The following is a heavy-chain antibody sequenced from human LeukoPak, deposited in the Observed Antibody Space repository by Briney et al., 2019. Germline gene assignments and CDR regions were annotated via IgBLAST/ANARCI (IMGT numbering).Heavy chain of an antibody. Sequence: SETLSLTCAVYGGSFSGYYWSWIRQPPGKGLEWIGEINHSGSTNYNPSLKSRVTISVDTSKNQFSLKLSSVTAADTAVYYCARIVGATTEDYWGQGTLVSVSS. CDR3: ARIVGATTEDY. CDR2: INHSGST. J-gene: IGHJ4*02. V-gene: IGHV4-34*01. CDR1: GGSFSGYY. D-gene: IGHD1-26*01.